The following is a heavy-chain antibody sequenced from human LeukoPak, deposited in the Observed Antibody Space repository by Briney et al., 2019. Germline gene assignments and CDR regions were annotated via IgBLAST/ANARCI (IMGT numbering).Heavy chain of an antibody. D-gene: IGHD3-10*01. CDR3: ARTFVTYYYGSGSYYYFDH. CDR1: GGTFSSYA. J-gene: IGHJ4*02. CDR2: IIPIFGTA. Sequence: SVKVSCKASGGTFSSYAISWVRQAPGQGLEWMGGIIPIFGTANYAQKFQGRVTITADESTSTAYMELSSLRSEDTAVYYCARTFVTYYYGSGSYYYFDHWGQGTLVTVSS. V-gene: IGHV1-69*01.